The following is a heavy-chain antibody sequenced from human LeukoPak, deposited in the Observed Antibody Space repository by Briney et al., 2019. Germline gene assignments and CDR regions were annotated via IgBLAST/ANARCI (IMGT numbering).Heavy chain of an antibody. CDR1: GITVSETW. J-gene: IGHJ3*02. CDR2: IRSKGDGGTT. V-gene: IGHV3-15*01. CDR3: TTYNSRDAFDI. Sequence: GGSLRLSCAASGITVSETWMSWVRQAPAKGLEWVGRIRSKGDGGTTDHAAPVKGRFTISRDDSKNTLNLQMNSLKTEDTAVYYCTTYNSRDAFDIWGQGTLVTVSS. D-gene: IGHD2/OR15-2a*01.